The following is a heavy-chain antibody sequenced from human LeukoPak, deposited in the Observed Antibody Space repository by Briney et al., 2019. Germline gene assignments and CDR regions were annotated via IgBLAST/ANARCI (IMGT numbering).Heavy chain of an antibody. J-gene: IGHJ4*02. CDR3: TTDLGSSSWYGTRTSYYFDY. V-gene: IGHV3-15*01. CDR2: IKSKTDGGTT. CDR1: RFTFSNAW. Sequence: GGSLRLSCAASRFTFSNAWMSWVRQAPGKGLEWVGRIKSKTDGGTTDYAAPVKGRFTISRDDSKNTLYLQMNSLKTEDTAVYYCTTDLGSSSWYGTRTSYYFDYWGQGTLVTVSS. D-gene: IGHD6-13*01.